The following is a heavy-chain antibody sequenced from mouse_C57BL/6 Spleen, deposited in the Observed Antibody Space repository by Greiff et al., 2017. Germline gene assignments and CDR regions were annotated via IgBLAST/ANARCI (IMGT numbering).Heavy chain of an antibody. CDR3: ARDGYDNAMDY. CDR1: GYTFTSYW. V-gene: IGHV1-72*01. D-gene: IGHD2-2*01. J-gene: IGHJ4*01. CDR2: IDPNSGGT. Sequence: QVQLQQPGAELVKPGASVKLSCKASGYTFTSYWMHWVKQRPGRGLEWIGRIDPNSGGTTYNEKFKSKATLTVDKPASTAYMQLKSLTSEDYAVYYCARDGYDNAMDYWGQGTSVTVSS.